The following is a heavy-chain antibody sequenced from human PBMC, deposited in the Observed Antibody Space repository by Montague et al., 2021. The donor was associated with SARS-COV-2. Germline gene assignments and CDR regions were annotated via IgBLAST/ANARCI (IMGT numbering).Heavy chain of an antibody. CDR1: GGSISDYY. CDR3: ARGPRSTMIVVVITDVWFDP. D-gene: IGHD3-22*01. Sequence: SETLSLTCAVSGGSISDYYWSWIRQPPGKGLEWIGDISSSGSTNYNPSLKSRVTISVDTSKNQFSLKLSSVTAADTAVYYCARGPRSTMIVVVITDVWFDPWGQGALVTVSS. CDR2: ISSSGST. V-gene: IGHV4-59*01. J-gene: IGHJ5*02.